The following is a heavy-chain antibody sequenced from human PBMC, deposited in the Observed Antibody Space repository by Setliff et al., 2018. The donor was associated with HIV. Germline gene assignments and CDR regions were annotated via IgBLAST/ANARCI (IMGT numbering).Heavy chain of an antibody. D-gene: IGHD3-22*01. CDR1: GGSFTNYY. CDR2: INHSETT. J-gene: IGHJ4*02. Sequence: PSETLSLTCVVYGGSFTNYYWSWIRQPPGKGLECIGEINHSETTYYNPSLQSRVTISVDTSQNQFSLKLSSVTAADTAVYYCARGRYFSYGTSGYYLDYWGQGAPVTVSS. V-gene: IGHV4-34*01. CDR3: ARGRYFSYGTSGYYLDY.